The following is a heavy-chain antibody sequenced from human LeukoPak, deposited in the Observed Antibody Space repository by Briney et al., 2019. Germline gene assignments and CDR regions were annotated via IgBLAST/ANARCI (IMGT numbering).Heavy chain of an antibody. CDR1: GGSISSGGYY. V-gene: IGHV4-31*03. D-gene: IGHD2-2*01. Sequence: PSQTLSLTCTVSGGSISSGGYYWSWIRQHPGKGLEWIGYIYYSGSTYYNPSLKSRVTISVDTSKNQFSLKLNSVTAADTAVYYCARQVPAAHYYYYYGMDVWGQGTTVTVSS. CDR2: IYYSGST. J-gene: IGHJ6*02. CDR3: ARQVPAAHYYYYYGMDV.